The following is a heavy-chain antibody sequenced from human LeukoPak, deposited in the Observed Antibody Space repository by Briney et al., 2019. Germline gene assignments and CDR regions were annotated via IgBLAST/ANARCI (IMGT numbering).Heavy chain of an antibody. CDR2: IWYDGSNK. CDR1: GFTFSSYG. Sequence: GRSLRLSSAASGFTFSSYGMHWVRQAPGKGLEWVAVIWYDGSNKYYSDSVKGRFTISRDNSKSTLYLQMNSLTAEDTAVYYCAGGAAAGITEYFQHWGQGTLVTVSS. J-gene: IGHJ1*01. D-gene: IGHD6-13*01. CDR3: AGGAAAGITEYFQH. V-gene: IGHV3-33*01.